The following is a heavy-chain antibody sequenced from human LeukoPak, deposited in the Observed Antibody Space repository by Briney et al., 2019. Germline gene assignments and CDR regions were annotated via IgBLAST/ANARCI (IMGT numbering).Heavy chain of an antibody. CDR3: ARQNYDSSGHA. CDR2: IYYSGST. CDR1: GGSINTYY. D-gene: IGHD3-22*01. V-gene: IGHV4-59*08. J-gene: IGHJ3*01. Sequence: SETLSLTCTVSGGSINTYYWTWIRQPPGKGLEWIGYIYYSGSTNYNPSLKSRVTISVDTSKNQFSLKLSSVTAADTAVYYCARQNYDSSGHAWGQGTMVTVSS.